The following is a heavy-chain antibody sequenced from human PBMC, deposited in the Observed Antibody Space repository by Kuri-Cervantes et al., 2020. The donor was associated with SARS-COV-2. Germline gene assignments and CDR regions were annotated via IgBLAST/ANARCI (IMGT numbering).Heavy chain of an antibody. CDR1: GFSFSDAW. D-gene: IGHD6-19*01. CDR3: ATGSTSGWYRRDFDF. Sequence: GESLKISCVGTGFSFSDAWMSWVRQTPGKGLEWVGRFKSKAAGGTIVYAAPVQGGFTISRDDSRNTLYLQMNSLKTEDTGVYYCATGSTSGWYRRDFDFWGLGTLVTVSS. CDR2: FKSKAAGGTI. V-gene: IGHV3-15*01. J-gene: IGHJ4*02.